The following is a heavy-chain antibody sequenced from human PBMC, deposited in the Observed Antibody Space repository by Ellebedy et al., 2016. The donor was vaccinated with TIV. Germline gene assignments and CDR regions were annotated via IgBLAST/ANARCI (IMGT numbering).Heavy chain of an antibody. J-gene: IGHJ6*03. V-gene: IGHV2-70*01. CDR3: ARIRGNSSWRPMDG. CDR2: IDWDDDK. CDR1: GFSLTTTAMC. Sequence: SGPTLVTPTQTLTLTCTFSGFSLTTTAMCVSWIRHPPGKALEWLALIDWDDDKYYNTSLTTRLTISKDTSKNQVVLTMTNMDPVDTATYYCARIRGNSSWRPMDGWGKGTTVTVSS. D-gene: IGHD6-13*01.